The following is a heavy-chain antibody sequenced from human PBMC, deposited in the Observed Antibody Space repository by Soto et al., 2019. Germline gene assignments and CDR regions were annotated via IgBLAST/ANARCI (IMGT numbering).Heavy chain of an antibody. CDR2: INAGNGNT. CDR1: GYTFTSYA. CDR3: ASSRFLTDQIGH. D-gene: IGHD3-9*01. J-gene: IGHJ4*02. Sequence: ASVKVSCKASGYTFTSYAMHWVRQAPGQRLEWMGWINAGNGNTKYSQKFQGRVTITRDTSASTAYMELSSLRSEDTAVYYCASSRFLTDQIGHWGRGTLVAVSS. V-gene: IGHV1-3*01.